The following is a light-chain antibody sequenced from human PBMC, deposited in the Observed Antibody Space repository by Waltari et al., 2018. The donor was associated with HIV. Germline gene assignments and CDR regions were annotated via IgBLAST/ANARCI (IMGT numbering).Light chain of an antibody. Sequence: QSALTQPASVSGSPGQAITISCTGTRNDVGYYNLVFWYQQDPGYAPKGMIYEVSKRPSVPSKRCSGAKSGNTSSRTIAGLQAEDEADYYCGSYAGSNAYVFGIGTKVTVL. CDR3: GSYAGSNAYV. CDR2: EVS. CDR1: RNDVGYYNL. V-gene: IGLV2-23*02. J-gene: IGLJ1*01.